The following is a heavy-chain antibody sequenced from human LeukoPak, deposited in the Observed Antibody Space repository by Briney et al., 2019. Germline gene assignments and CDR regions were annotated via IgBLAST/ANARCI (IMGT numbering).Heavy chain of an antibody. CDR3: ARVARLRYFDWLLTYDAFDI. Sequence: ASVKVSCKASGYTFTSYDINWVRQATGQGLEWMGWMNPNSGNTGYAQKFQGRVTMTRNTSISTAYMELSSLRSEDTAVYYCARVARLRYFDWLLTYDAFDIWGQGTMVTVSS. D-gene: IGHD3-9*01. J-gene: IGHJ3*02. CDR1: GYTFTSYD. CDR2: MNPNSGNT. V-gene: IGHV1-8*01.